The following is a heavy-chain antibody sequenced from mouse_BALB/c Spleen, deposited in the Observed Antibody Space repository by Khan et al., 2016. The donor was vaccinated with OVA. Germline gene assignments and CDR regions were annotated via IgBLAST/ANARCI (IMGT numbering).Heavy chain of an antibody. CDR3: TRGGFGSFAY. CDR1: GYTFTSYY. CDR2: INPSNGGT. V-gene: IGHV1S81*02. J-gene: IGHJ3*01. Sequence: VQLQESGAELVKPGASVKLSCKASGYTFTSYYLYWVNQRPGQGLEWIGEINPSNGGTNFNENFKSKATLTVDKSSSTAYMQLSSLTSEDSAVYYGTRGGFGSFAYWGQGTLVTVSA.